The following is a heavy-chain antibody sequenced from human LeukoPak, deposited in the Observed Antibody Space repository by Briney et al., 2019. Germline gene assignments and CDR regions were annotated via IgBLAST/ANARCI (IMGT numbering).Heavy chain of an antibody. V-gene: IGHV4-61*02. CDR1: GGSISSGSYY. Sequence: SQTLSLTCSVSGGSISSGSYYWSWIRQPAGKGLEWIGRIYTSGSTNYNPSLKSRVTISVDTSKNQFTLKLSSVTAADTAVYYCARALRDFGNWFDSWGQGTLVTVSS. CDR3: ARALRDFGNWFDS. D-gene: IGHD3-3*01. CDR2: IYTSGST. J-gene: IGHJ5*01.